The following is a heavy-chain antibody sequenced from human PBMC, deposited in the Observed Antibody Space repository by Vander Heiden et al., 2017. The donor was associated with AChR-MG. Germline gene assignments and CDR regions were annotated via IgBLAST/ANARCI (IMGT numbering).Heavy chain of an antibody. CDR2: MNPNSGNT. D-gene: IGHD2-2*02. CDR1: GYTFTSYD. CDR3: ARRGYCSSTSCYRNTHRVQLAYNWFDP. J-gene: IGHJ5*02. Sequence: QVQLVQSGAEVKKPGASVKVSCKASGYTFTSYDINWVRQATGQGLEWMGWMNPNSGNTGYAQKFQGRVTMTRNTSISTAYMELSSLRSEDTAVYYCARRGYCSSTSCYRNTHRVQLAYNWFDPWGQGTLVTVSS. V-gene: IGHV1-8*01.